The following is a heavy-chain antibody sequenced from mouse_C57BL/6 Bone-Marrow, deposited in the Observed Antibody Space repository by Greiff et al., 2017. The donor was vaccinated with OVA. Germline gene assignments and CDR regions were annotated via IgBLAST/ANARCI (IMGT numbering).Heavy chain of an antibody. Sequence: QVTLKECGPGILQPSQTLSLTCSFSGFSLSTFGMGVGWIRQPSGKGLEWLAHIWWDDDKYYNPALKSRLTISKDTSKNQVFLKIANVDTADTATYYCARMGDYGSSPSYWYFDVWGTGTTVTVSS. CDR2: IWWDDDK. CDR1: GFSLSTFGMG. D-gene: IGHD1-1*01. CDR3: ARMGDYGSSPSYWYFDV. V-gene: IGHV8-8*01. J-gene: IGHJ1*03.